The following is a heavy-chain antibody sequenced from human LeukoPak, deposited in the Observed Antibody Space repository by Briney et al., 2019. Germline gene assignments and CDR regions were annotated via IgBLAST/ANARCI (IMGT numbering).Heavy chain of an antibody. CDR3: ASATIFGVVIYY. CDR1: GLTFSSYA. CDR2: ISYDGSNK. Sequence: GGSLRLSCAAAGLTFSSYAMHWVRQAPGKGLEWVAVISYDGSNKYYADSMKGRFTISRDNSKNTLYLQMNSLRAEDTAVYYCASATIFGVVIYYWGQGTLVTVSS. J-gene: IGHJ4*02. D-gene: IGHD3-3*01. V-gene: IGHV3-30*04.